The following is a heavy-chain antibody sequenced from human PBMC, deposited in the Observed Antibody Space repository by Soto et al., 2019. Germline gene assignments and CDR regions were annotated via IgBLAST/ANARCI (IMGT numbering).Heavy chain of an antibody. CDR3: AREFTHYYGMDV. CDR2: LNPSGTGA. CDR1: GYSFTSYY. J-gene: IGHJ6*02. Sequence: ASVKVSCKASGYSFTSYYMHWVRQAPGQGLEWMGVLNPSGTGATYAQNFQGRVTMTMDTSTSTVYMELSSLRSEDTAIYYCAREFTHYYGMDVWGQGTTVTVSS. V-gene: IGHV1-46*01.